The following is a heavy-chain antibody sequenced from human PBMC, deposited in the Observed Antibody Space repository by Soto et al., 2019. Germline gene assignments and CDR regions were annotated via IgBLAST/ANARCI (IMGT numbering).Heavy chain of an antibody. Sequence: QVQLVQSGAEVKKPGSSVKVSCKGSGGTFSSYAVNWVRQAPGQGLEWMGGIIPMFGVGNYAQNFQGRVTIAADESTTTAYMELSTLRSEDTAVYYCARSFKTQYFYAFDVWGKGTTVTVST. CDR3: ARSFKTQYFYAFDV. V-gene: IGHV1-69*01. J-gene: IGHJ6*04. CDR2: IIPMFGVG. CDR1: GGTFSSYA. D-gene: IGHD3-10*01.